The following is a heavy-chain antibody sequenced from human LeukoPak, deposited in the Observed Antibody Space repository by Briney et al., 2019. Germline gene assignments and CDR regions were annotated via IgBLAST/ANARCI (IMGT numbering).Heavy chain of an antibody. V-gene: IGHV3-7*01. D-gene: IGHD2-15*01. J-gene: IGHJ4*02. CDR2: IKKDGSEK. CDR1: GFTFSGYW. Sequence: GGSLRLSCAASGFTFSGYWMSWVRQAPGKGLEWVANIKKDGSEKYYVDSVKGRFTISRDNAKNSLYLQMNSLRAEDTAVYYCARYCGGGSCFDYWGQGTLVTVSS. CDR3: ARYCGGGSCFDY.